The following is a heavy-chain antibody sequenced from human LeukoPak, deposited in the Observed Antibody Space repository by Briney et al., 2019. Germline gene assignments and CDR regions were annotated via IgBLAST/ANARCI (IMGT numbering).Heavy chain of an antibody. Sequence: GGSLRLSCAASGFTFSSYAMSWARQAPGKGLEWVSAISGNGGSTYYADSVKGRFTISRDNSKTTLSLQMNSLRAEDTAVYYCAKPSSIVIVPTALQRSLDYWGQGALVTVSS. D-gene: IGHD2/OR15-2a*01. J-gene: IGHJ4*02. V-gene: IGHV3-23*01. CDR3: AKPSSIVIVPTALQRSLDY. CDR2: ISGNGGST. CDR1: GFTFSSYA.